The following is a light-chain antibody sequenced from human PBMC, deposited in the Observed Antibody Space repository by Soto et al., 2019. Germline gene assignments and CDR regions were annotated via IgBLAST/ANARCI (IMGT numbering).Light chain of an antibody. J-gene: IGKJ1*01. CDR2: GAS. Sequence: DIQMTQSPSTLSASVGERVTITCRASQGISKWLAWYQQKPGKAPKLLIYGASSLENGVPSRFSGSGSGTEFTLTISSLQPDDFATHFCQQYNSYDMWSFGQGTKVDLK. CDR1: QGISKW. CDR3: QQYNSYDMWS. V-gene: IGKV1-5*01.